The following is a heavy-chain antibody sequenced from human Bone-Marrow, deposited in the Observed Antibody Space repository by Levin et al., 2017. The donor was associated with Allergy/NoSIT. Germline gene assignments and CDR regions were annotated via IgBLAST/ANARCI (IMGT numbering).Heavy chain of an antibody. CDR3: ATSVGVSIPFTEGLDY. CDR2: ITPSGVNT. J-gene: IGHJ4*02. D-gene: IGHD2/OR15-2a*01. CDR1: GYTFTSYY. V-gene: IGHV1-46*01. Sequence: ASVKVSCKASGYTFTSYYMHWVRQAPGQGLEWMGIITPSGVNTRYPQKFQGRVTMTRDTSTSTVYMELSSLRSEDTAVYYCATSVGVSIPFTEGLDYWGQGTLVTVSS.